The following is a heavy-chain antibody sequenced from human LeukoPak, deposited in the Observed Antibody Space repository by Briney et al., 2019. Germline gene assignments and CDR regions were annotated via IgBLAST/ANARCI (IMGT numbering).Heavy chain of an antibody. CDR1: SYYY. D-gene: IGHD2-21*02. CDR2: ISSSGSTI. Sequence: SYYYMSWIRQAPGKGLEWVSYISSSGSTIYYADSVKGRFTISRDNAKNSLYLQMNSLRAEDTAVYYCAKVYCGGDCYHIDYWGQGTLVTVSS. CDR3: AKVYCGGDCYHIDY. J-gene: IGHJ4*02. V-gene: IGHV3-11*01.